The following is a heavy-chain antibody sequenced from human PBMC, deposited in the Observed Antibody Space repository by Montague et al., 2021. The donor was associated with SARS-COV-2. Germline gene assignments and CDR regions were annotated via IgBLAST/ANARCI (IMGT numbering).Heavy chain of an antibody. J-gene: IGHJ4*02. Sequence: SETLSLTCAVSDDSIMTTNWWSWVRQPPGKGLEWIGEIYQDWSTNYNPSLKSRVTMSVDKSKNQFSLELNSVTAADTALYYCVRAGGLDNRPPVWGQGALVIVSS. CDR3: VRAGGLDNRPPV. CDR1: DDSIMTTNW. V-gene: IGHV4-4*02. D-gene: IGHD3/OR15-3a*01. CDR2: IYQDWST.